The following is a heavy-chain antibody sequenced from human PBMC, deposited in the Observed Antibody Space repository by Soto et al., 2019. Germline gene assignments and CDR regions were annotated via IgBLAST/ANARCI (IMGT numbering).Heavy chain of an antibody. CDR2: INHSGST. Sequence: PSETLSLTCAVYGGSFSGYYWTWIRQPPGTGLEWIGEINHSGSTNYNPSLKSRVTISVDTSKNQFSLKLTSVTAADTAVYYCAKKKITAVFDFGGVGTWVTVPS. CDR1: GGSFSGYY. V-gene: IGHV4-34*01. D-gene: IGHD3-16*01. J-gene: IGHJ2*01. CDR3: AKKKITAVFDF.